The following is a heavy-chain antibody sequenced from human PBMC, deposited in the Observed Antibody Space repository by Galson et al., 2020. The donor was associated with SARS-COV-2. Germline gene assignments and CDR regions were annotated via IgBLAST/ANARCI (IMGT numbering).Heavy chain of an antibody. CDR1: GFTFSSYA. CDR3: ARDGGGYNDY. J-gene: IGHJ4*02. CDR2: ISYDGSNK. Sequence: GESLKISCAASGFTFSSYAMHWVRQAPGKGLEWVAVISYDGSNKYYADSVKGRFTISRDNSKNTLYLQMNSLRAEDTAVYYCARDGGGYNDYWGQGTLVTVSS. D-gene: IGHD5-12*01. V-gene: IGHV3-30-3*01.